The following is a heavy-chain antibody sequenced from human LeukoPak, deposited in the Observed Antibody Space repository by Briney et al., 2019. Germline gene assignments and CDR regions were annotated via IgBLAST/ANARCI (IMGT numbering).Heavy chain of an antibody. D-gene: IGHD1-26*01. V-gene: IGHV3-21*04. CDR1: GFTFSSYS. Sequence: GGSLRLSCAASGFTFSSYSMNWVRQAPGKGLEWVSSISSSSSYIYYADSVKGRFTISRDNAKSSLYLQMNSLRAEDPALYYCARLGWELSSAFDIWGQGTMVTVSS. CDR3: ARLGWELSSAFDI. CDR2: ISSSSSYI. J-gene: IGHJ3*02.